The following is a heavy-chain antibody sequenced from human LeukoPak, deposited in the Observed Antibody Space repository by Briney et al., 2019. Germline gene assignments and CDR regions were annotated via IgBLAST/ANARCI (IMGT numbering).Heavy chain of an antibody. CDR3: ARHKYTAVAFEF. J-gene: IGHJ4*02. CDR1: GGSISDYR. Sequence: SETLSLTCAVSGGSISDYRWSWIRQPPGKGLEWIGYIYYDGSTNYSPSLKSRVTISLDTSKNQFSLRLSSVTAADTAVYYCARHKYTAVAFEFWGQGTLVTVSS. V-gene: IGHV4-59*08. D-gene: IGHD4-23*01. CDR2: IYYDGST.